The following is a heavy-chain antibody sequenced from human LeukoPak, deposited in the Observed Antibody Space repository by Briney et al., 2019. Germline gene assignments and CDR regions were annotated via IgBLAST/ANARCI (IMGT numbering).Heavy chain of an antibody. V-gene: IGHV3-23*01. J-gene: IGHJ6*02. CDR1: GFTFSSYA. CDR3: AKDHTITDFWSGYFVELQDGMDV. Sequence: GGSLRLSCAASGFTFSSYAMSWVRQAPGEGLEWVSAISGSGGSTYYADSVKGRFTISRDNSKNTLYLQVNSLRAEDTAVYYCAKDHTITDFWSGYFVELQDGMDVWGQGTTVTVSS. CDR2: ISGSGGST. D-gene: IGHD3-3*01.